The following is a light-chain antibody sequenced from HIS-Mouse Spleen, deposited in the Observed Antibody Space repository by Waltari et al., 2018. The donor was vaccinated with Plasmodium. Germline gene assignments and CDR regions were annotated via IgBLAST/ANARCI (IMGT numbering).Light chain of an antibody. Sequence: EIVLTQSPGTLSLSPGERATLSCRASQSVSSSYLAWYQQKPGQAPRLLIYGASSRATGIPDRFSGSGSGTDFTLTISRLEPEDFAVYYCLQHNSYPMYTFGQGTKLEIK. V-gene: IGKV3-20*01. CDR3: LQHNSYPMYT. J-gene: IGKJ2*01. CDR1: QSVSSSY. CDR2: GAS.